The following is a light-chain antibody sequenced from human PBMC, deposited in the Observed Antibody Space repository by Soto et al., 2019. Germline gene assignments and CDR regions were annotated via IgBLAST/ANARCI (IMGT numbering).Light chain of an antibody. Sequence: EIVLTQSPATLSLSPGNRATLSCRASQSVRGSLAWYQQKPGQAPRLLIYDASNRATGIPARFSGSGSGTDFTLTITSLEPEDFAVDYCQQRSNWPSTFGGGTKVEI. CDR3: QQRSNWPST. CDR2: DAS. CDR1: QSVRGS. J-gene: IGKJ4*01. V-gene: IGKV3-11*01.